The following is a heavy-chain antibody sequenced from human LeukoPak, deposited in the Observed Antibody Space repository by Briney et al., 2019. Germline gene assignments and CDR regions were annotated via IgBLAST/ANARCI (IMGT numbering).Heavy chain of an antibody. Sequence: GGSLRLSCAAYGFTFSSYAMSWVRQAPGKGLEWVSAISGSGGSTYYADSVKGRFTISRDNSKNTLYLQMNTLRAADTAVYYCAKGLWMLMGYFYYWGQGTLVTVSS. V-gene: IGHV3-23*01. CDR2: ISGSGGST. D-gene: IGHD2-2*03. CDR3: AKGLWMLMGYFYY. CDR1: GFTFSSYA. J-gene: IGHJ4*02.